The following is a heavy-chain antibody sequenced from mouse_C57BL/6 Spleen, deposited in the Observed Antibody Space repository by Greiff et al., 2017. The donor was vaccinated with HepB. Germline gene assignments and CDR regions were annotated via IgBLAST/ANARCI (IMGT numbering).Heavy chain of an antibody. CDR2: ISYDGSN. J-gene: IGHJ2*01. CDR3: ARSSTGYFDY. CDR1: GYSITSGYY. V-gene: IGHV3-6*01. Sequence: VQLQQSGPGLVKPSQSLSLTCSVTGYSITSGYYWNWIRQFPGNKLEWMGYISYDGSNNYNPSLKNRISITRDTSKNQFFLKLNSVTTEDTATYYCARSSTGYFDYWGQGTTLTVSS.